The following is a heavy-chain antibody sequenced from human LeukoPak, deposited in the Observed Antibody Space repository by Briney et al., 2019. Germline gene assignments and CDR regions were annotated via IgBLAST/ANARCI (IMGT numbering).Heavy chain of an antibody. V-gene: IGHV3-15*01. CDR1: GFTFSSYG. D-gene: IGHD6-13*01. CDR3: TRHSSSWPNYYYYYMDV. CDR2: IKSKTDGGTT. Sequence: PGGSLRLSCAASGFTFSSYGMSWARQAPGKGLEWVGRIKSKTDGGTTDYAAPVKGRFTISRDDSKNTLYLQMNSLKTEDTAVYYCTRHSSSWPNYYYYYMDVWGKGTTVTVSS. J-gene: IGHJ6*03.